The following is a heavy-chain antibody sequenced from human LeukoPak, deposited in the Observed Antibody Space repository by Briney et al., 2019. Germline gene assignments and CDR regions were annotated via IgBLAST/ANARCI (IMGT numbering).Heavy chain of an antibody. CDR1: GGSSSSYY. V-gene: IGHV4-59*08. Sequence: SETLSLNCTVSGGSSSSYYWSWIRQPPGKGLEWIGYIYYGGSTNYNPSLKSRVTISVDTSKNQFSLKLSSVTAADTAVYYCARRPPDYYDSSGYHHWCFDLCGRGTLVTVSS. J-gene: IGHJ2*01. CDR3: ARRPPDYYDSSGYHHWCFDL. CDR2: IYYGGST. D-gene: IGHD3-22*01.